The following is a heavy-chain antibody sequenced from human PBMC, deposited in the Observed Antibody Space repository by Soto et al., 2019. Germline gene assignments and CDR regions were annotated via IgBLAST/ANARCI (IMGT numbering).Heavy chain of an antibody. CDR3: AKYCGGDCRHFDA. D-gene: IGHD2-21*02. CDR2: INPSSGAT. CDR1: GYNFIACY. Sequence: ASVKVSCKASGYNFIACYMYWVRQAPGQGPEWMGMINPSSGATNYAQKFQGRVTVTRDTSTSTAYLELSSLRSEDAAVYYCAKYCGGDCRHFDAWGQGTLVTVSS. V-gene: IGHV1-46*01. J-gene: IGHJ4*02.